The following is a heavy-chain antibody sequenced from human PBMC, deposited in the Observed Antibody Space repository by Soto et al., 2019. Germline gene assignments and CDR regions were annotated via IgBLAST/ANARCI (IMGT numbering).Heavy chain of an antibody. Sequence: LRLSCAASGFTFSSYAMSWVRQAPGKGLEWVSAISGSGGSTYYADSVEGRFTISRDNSKNTLYLQINSLRAEDTAVYYCASGRRGVYYYYGMDVWGQGTTVTVSS. CDR1: GFTFSSYA. CDR2: ISGSGGST. D-gene: IGHD3-10*01. V-gene: IGHV3-23*01. J-gene: IGHJ6*02. CDR3: ASGRRGVYYYYGMDV.